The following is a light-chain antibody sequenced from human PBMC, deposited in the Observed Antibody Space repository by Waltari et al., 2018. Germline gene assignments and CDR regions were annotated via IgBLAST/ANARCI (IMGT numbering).Light chain of an antibody. CDR1: SSDGGVYNY. Sequence: QSALTQPASVSGSPGQSITISCTGTSSDGGVYNYVSWYQQHPGKAPKLMIYDVTKRPSGVSDRFSGSKSGNTASLTISGLQAEDEADYYCCSSAGSSTLVFGGGTKLTVL. J-gene: IGLJ2*01. CDR2: DVT. V-gene: IGLV2-23*02. CDR3: CSSAGSSTLV.